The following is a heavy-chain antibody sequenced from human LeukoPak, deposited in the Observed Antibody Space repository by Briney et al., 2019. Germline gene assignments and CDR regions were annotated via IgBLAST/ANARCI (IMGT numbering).Heavy chain of an antibody. CDR2: IYSGGST. CDR1: GFTVSSNY. D-gene: IGHD6-13*01. V-gene: IGHV3-53*01. CDR3: ARDPPPIAAAGTADY. J-gene: IGHJ4*02. Sequence: PGGSLRLSCAASGFTVSSNYMSWVRQAPGKGLEWVSVIYSGGSTYYADSVKGRFTISRDNSKNTLCLQMNSLRAEDTAVYYCARDPPPIAAAGTADYWGQGTLVTVSS.